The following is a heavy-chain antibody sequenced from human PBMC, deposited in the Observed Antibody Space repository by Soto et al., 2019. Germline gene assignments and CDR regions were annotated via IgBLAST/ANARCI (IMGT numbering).Heavy chain of an antibody. J-gene: IGHJ6*02. CDR1: GGSISSGGYS. Sequence: QLQLRESGSGLVKPSQTLSLTCTVSGGSISSGGYSWSWIRQSPEKGLEWIGCIYPTGNTYYHPSLQSRVTISVDTSRNQFSLNLTSVTAADTAVYYCARAPPGPSPRWVLWGQGTTVTVSS. CDR2: IYPTGNT. V-gene: IGHV4-30-2*06. CDR3: ARAPPGPSPRWVL. D-gene: IGHD3-10*01.